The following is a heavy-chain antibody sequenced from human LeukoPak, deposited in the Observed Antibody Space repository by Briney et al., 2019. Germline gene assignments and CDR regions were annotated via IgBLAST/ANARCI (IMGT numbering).Heavy chain of an antibody. D-gene: IGHD3-22*01. J-gene: IGHJ4*02. V-gene: IGHV1-8*01. Sequence: ASVKVSCKASGDTFTSYDINWVRQATGQGREWMGWMNPNSGNTGYARKFQGRVTMTRNASISTAYMELSSLRSEDTAVYYCARDSSGFDYWGQGTLVTVSS. CDR1: GDTFTSYD. CDR3: ARDSSGFDY. CDR2: MNPNSGNT.